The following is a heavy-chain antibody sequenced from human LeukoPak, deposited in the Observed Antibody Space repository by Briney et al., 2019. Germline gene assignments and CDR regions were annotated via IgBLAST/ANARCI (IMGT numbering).Heavy chain of an antibody. D-gene: IGHD3-22*01. V-gene: IGHV3-23*01. CDR2: ISGSGNT. CDR1: GFTFSSRD. Sequence: GGTLRLSCAASGFTFSSRDMNWVRQAPGKGLEWVSTISGSGNTHYADSVKGRFTISRDNSKNTLFLQMNSLRAEDTAVYYCARKDVLTGSYFDYWGQGTLVTVSS. J-gene: IGHJ4*02. CDR3: ARKDVLTGSYFDY.